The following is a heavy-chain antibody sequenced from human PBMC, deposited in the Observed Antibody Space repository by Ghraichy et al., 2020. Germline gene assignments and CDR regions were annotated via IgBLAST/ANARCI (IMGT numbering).Heavy chain of an antibody. V-gene: IGHV4-34*01. Sequence: SETLSLTCAVSGGSLSGYYWSWIRQPPGRRREGIGDISRRGATNYNPSLKGRVTISIDTSKNPFSLRRISVTAADTAVYYCARGGTLVARLNIAQKYYLDFWGQGTLVTVSS. CDR3: ARGGTLVARLNIAQKYYLDF. J-gene: IGHJ4*02. D-gene: IGHD6-6*01. CDR1: GGSLSGYY. CDR2: ISRRGAT.